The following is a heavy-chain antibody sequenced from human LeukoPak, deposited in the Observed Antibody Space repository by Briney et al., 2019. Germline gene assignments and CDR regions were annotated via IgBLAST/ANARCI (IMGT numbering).Heavy chain of an antibody. CDR1: GYTFTSYG. CDR2: ISAYNGNT. D-gene: IGHD2-15*01. CDR3: ARNYQCPYFSGINYYYYYMDV. Sequence: ASVKVSCKASGYTFTSYGISWVRQAPGQGLEWMGWISAYNGNTNYAQKLQGRVTMTTDTSTSTAYMELRSLRSDDTAVYYCARNYQCPYFSGINYYYYYMDVWGKGTTVTVSS. J-gene: IGHJ6*03. V-gene: IGHV1-18*01.